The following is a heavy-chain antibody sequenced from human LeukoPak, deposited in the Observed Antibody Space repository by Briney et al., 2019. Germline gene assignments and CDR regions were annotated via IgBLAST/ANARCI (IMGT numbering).Heavy chain of an antibody. Sequence: SETLSLTCTVSGGSVSNKYWSWIRQPPGKGLEWIGYIYYSGSTNYNPSLKSRVTISVDTSKNQFSLRLSSVTAADTAVYYCARGAAATYWGQGTLVTVSS. CDR3: ARGAAATY. CDR2: IYYSGST. J-gene: IGHJ4*02. CDR1: GGSVSNKY. V-gene: IGHV4-59*02. D-gene: IGHD2-15*01.